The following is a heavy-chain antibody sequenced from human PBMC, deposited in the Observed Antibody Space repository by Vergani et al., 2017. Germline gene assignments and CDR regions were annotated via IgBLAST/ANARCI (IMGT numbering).Heavy chain of an antibody. J-gene: IGHJ3*02. D-gene: IGHD3-3*01. CDR3: ERGRDYDFWSGPIDAFDI. V-gene: IGHV3-21*01. Sequence: EVQLVESGGGLVKPGGSLRLSCAASGFTFSSYSMNWVRQAPGKGLEWVSSISSSSSYIYYADSVKGRFTISRDNAKNSLYLQMNSMRAEDTAVYYCERGRDYDFWSGPIDAFDIWGQGTMVTVSS. CDR2: ISSSSSYI. CDR1: GFTFSSYS.